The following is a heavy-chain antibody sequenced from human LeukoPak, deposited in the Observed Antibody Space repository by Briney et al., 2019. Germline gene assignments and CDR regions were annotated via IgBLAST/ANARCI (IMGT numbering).Heavy chain of an antibody. CDR3: AKSNDYGDYRTGGVDY. J-gene: IGHJ4*02. V-gene: IGHV3-30*02. CDR2: IRYDGSNK. D-gene: IGHD4-17*01. Sequence: GGSLRLSCAASGFTFSSYGMHWVRQAPGKGLEWVAFIRYDGSNKYYADSVKGRFTISRDNSKNTLYLQMNSLRAEDTAVYYCAKSNDYGDYRTGGVDYWGQGTLVTVSS. CDR1: GFTFSSYG.